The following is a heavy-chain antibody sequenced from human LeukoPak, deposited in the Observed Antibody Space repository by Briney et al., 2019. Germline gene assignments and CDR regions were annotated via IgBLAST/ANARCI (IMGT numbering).Heavy chain of an antibody. D-gene: IGHD5-18*01. J-gene: IGHJ4*02. CDR3: AKDLRGYSYGYELDY. Sequence: GGSLRLSCAASGFTFSSYGMHWVRQAPGKGLEWVAGIWYDGSNKYYADSVKGRFTISRDNSKNTLYLQMNSLRAEDTAVYYCAKDLRGYSYGYELDYWGQGTLVTVSS. V-gene: IGHV3-30*02. CDR2: IWYDGSNK. CDR1: GFTFSSYG.